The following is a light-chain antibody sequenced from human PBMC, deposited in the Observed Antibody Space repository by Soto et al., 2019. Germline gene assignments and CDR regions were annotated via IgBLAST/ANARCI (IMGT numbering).Light chain of an antibody. V-gene: IGKV3-15*01. CDR3: QQYDDWPWT. CDR2: GAS. Sequence: EIVMTQSPATLSVSPGERATLPSRASRNVGSKLAWYMQKPGQSPRILISGASTRDADFPARFSGSGSGTEFILPISSLQSEDVELDYCQQYDDWPWTFGQGTQVDIK. J-gene: IGKJ1*01. CDR1: RNVGSK.